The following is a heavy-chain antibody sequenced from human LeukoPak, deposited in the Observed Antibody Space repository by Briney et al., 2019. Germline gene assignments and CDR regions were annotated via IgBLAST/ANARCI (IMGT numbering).Heavy chain of an antibody. Sequence: GGALRLSCAASAFTFNSYAMSWVRQAPGKGLEWVSTISAGDSTYYPDSVKGRFIISRDNSKNTLYLQMNSLRAEDTALYYCAKPRGLTIVGAHFDYWGQGTLVTVSS. CDR3: AKPRGLTIVGAHFDY. V-gene: IGHV3-23*01. J-gene: IGHJ4*02. CDR2: ISAGDST. CDR1: AFTFNSYA. D-gene: IGHD1-26*01.